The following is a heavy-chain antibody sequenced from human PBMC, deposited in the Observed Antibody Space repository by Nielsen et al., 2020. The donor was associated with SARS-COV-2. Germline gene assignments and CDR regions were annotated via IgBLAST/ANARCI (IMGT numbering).Heavy chain of an antibody. CDR1: GFTFSGYD. J-gene: IGHJ4*02. Sequence: GESLKISCAASGFTFSGYDMNWVRQASGQGLEWVASISGTTTYIYYADSLKGRFTISRDNVNNLLFLQMNSLRAEDTALYYCARGLQYFEAYYFDYWGQGTLVTVSS. CDR2: ISGTTTYI. CDR3: ARGLQYFEAYYFDY. D-gene: IGHD3-9*01. V-gene: IGHV3-21*01.